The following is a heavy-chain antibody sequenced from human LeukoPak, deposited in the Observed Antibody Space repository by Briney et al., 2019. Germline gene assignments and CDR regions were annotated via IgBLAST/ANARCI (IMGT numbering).Heavy chain of an antibody. CDR2: IIPIFGTA. Sequence: SVKVSCKASGGTFSSYAISWVRQAPGQGLEWMGGIIPIFGTANYAQKFQGRVTITTDESTSTAYMELSSMRSEDTAVYYCARDGYYDSSGSLNPRDYWGQGTLVTVSS. J-gene: IGHJ4*02. CDR1: GGTFSSYA. V-gene: IGHV1-69*05. CDR3: ARDGYYDSSGSLNPRDY. D-gene: IGHD3-22*01.